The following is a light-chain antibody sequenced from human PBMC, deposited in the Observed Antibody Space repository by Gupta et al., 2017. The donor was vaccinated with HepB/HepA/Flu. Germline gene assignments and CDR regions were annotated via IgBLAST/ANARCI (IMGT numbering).Light chain of an antibody. CDR2: DAS. CDR3: QHYGNLPKYT. CDR1: RDISNY. Sequence: DIQITQPRLSLSATVADKVTITCQAKRDISNYLNWYQQKPGRAAKLLNYDASILETGVPSRFSGSGSGTDFTFTINSLQPEDTATYYCQHYGNLPKYTFGQGTNLEI. J-gene: IGKJ2*01. V-gene: IGKV1-33*01.